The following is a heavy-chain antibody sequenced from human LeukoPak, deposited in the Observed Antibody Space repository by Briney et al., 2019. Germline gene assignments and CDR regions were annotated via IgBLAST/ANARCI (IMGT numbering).Heavy chain of an antibody. V-gene: IGHV4-38-2*02. J-gene: IGHJ4*02. CDR1: GHSITSGYY. Sequence: SETLSLTCTVSGHSITSGYYWGWIRQPPGKGLEWIGKIYHSGTTYCNPSLKSRLTISVDTSKSQLSLKLNSVTAADTAVYYCASAPYYGSGFDYWGQGSLVTVSS. CDR2: IYHSGTT. CDR3: ASAPYYGSGFDY. D-gene: IGHD3-10*01.